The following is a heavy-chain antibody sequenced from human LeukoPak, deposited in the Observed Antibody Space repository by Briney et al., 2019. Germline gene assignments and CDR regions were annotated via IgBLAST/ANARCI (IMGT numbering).Heavy chain of an antibody. CDR3: ARASHDYGDYSHFDY. V-gene: IGHV4-59*12. CDR2: IYYSGST. J-gene: IGHJ4*02. D-gene: IGHD4-17*01. CDR1: GGAISSYY. Sequence: SETLSLTCIVSGGAISSYYWNWIRQPPGKGLEWIGYIYYSGSTNYNPSLKSRVTISVDTSKNQFSLKLSSVTAADTAVYYCARASHDYGDYSHFDYWGQGTLVTVSS.